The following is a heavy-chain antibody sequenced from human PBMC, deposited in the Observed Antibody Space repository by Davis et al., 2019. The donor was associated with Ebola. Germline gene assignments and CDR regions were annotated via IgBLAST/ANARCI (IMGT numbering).Heavy chain of an antibody. CDR3: ARESRGRYYYYGMDV. CDR2: INHSGST. CDR1: GGSISSSSYY. V-gene: IGHV4-39*07. J-gene: IGHJ6*02. D-gene: IGHD2-2*01. Sequence: GSLRLSCTVSGGSISSSSYYWGWIRQPPGKGLEWIGEINHSGSTNYNPSLKSRVTISVDTSKNQFSLKLSSVTAADTAVYYCARESRGRYYYYGMDVWGQGTTVTVSS.